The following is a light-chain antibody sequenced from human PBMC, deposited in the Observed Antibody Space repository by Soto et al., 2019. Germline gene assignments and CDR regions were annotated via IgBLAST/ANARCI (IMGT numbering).Light chain of an antibody. CDR3: SSYTSSSTRV. J-gene: IGLJ2*01. V-gene: IGLV2-14*01. Sequence: QSVLTQPASVSGSPGQSITISCTGTSSDVGGYNYVSWYQQHPGKAPKLMIYDVSNRPSGVSNRFSGSKSGKTASLTISGLQAEDEADYYCSSYTSSSTRVFGGGTQLTVL. CDR1: SSDVGGYNY. CDR2: DVS.